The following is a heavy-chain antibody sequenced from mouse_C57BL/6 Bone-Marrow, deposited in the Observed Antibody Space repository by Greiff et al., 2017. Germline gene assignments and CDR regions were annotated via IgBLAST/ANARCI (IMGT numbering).Heavy chain of an antibody. CDR3: ARPLLRGYFDV. D-gene: IGHD1-1*01. J-gene: IGHJ1*03. CDR2: INPSNGGT. V-gene: IGHV1-53*01. Sequence: QVQLKQPGTELVKPGASVKLSCKASGYTFTSYWMHWVKQRPGQGLEWIGNINPSNGGTNYNEKFKSKATLTVDKSSSTAYMQLSSLTPEDSAVYYCARPLLRGYFDVWGTGTTVTVSS. CDR1: GYTFTSYW.